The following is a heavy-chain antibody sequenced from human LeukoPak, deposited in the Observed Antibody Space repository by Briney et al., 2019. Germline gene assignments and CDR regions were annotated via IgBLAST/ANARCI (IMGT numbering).Heavy chain of an antibody. CDR3: AKCVAPAEAYYGMDV. Sequence: GGSLRLSCAASGFTFSSYAMSWVRQAPGKGLEWVSAISGSGGSTYYADSVKGRFTISRDNSKNTLYLQMNSLRAEDTAVYYCAKCVAPAEAYYGMDVWGQGTTVTVSS. CDR1: GFTFSSYA. CDR2: ISGSGGST. V-gene: IGHV3-23*01. J-gene: IGHJ6*02. D-gene: IGHD2-2*01.